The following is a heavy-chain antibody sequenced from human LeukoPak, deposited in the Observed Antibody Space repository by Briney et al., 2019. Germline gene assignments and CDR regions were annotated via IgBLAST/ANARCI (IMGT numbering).Heavy chain of an antibody. D-gene: IGHD4-17*01. J-gene: IGHJ6*02. CDR2: TIPILGIA. Sequence: GASVKVSCKASGGTFSSYAISWVRQAPGQGLEWMGRTIPILGIANYAQKFQGRVTITADKSTSTAYMELSSLRSEDTAVYYCARDKSVTSGMDVWGQGTTVTVSS. CDR3: ARDKSVTSGMDV. V-gene: IGHV1-69*04. CDR1: GGTFSSYA.